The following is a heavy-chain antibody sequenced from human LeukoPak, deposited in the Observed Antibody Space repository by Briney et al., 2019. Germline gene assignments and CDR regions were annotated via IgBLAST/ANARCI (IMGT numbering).Heavy chain of an antibody. CDR2: INPNSGGT. D-gene: IGHD1-26*01. CDR1: GYTFTGYY. J-gene: IGHJ5*02. V-gene: IGHV1-2*02. CDR3: ARASRKSGSYHEWFDP. Sequence: ASVKVSCKASGYTFTGYYMHWVRQAPGQGLEWMGWINPNSGGTNYAQKFQGRVTMTRDTSISTAYMELSRLRSDDTAVYYCARASRKSGSYHEWFDPWGQGTLVTVSS.